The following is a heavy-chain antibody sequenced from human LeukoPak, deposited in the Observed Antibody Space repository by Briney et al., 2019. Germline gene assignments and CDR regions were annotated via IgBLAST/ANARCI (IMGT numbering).Heavy chain of an antibody. CDR3: ARGYDFWSGYDY. J-gene: IGHJ4*02. D-gene: IGHD3-3*01. CDR1: GFTFSSYA. Sequence: GGSLRLSCAASGFTFSSYAMSWVRQAPGKGLEWVSDISGSGGSTYYADSVKGRFTISRDNSKNTLYLQMNSLRAEDTAVYYCARGYDFWSGYDYWGQGTLVTVSS. CDR2: ISGSGGST. V-gene: IGHV3-23*01.